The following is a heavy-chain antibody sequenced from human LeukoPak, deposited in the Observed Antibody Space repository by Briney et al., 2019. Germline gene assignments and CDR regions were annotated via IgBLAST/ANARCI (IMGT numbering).Heavy chain of an antibody. CDR3: AGGPIVSTGVDY. CDR2: ISSSAGSK. V-gene: IGHV3-48*03. J-gene: IGHJ4*02. D-gene: IGHD5/OR15-5a*01. CDR1: GFTLSSYE. Sequence: PGGSLRLSCAASGFTLSSYEMNWVRQAPGKGLEWVSYISSSAGSKYYADSVKGRFTISRDNGKNSLYLQMNSLRGDDTAVYYCAGGPIVSTGVDYWGQGTLVTVSS.